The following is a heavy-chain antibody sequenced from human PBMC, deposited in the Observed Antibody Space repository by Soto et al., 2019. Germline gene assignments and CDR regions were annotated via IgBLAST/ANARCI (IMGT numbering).Heavy chain of an antibody. Sequence: QVQLVESGGGVVPPGRSLRLSCAASGFTFSSYGMHWVRQAPGKGLEWGAVISYDGSNKYYADSVKGRFTISRDNSKNTLYLQMNSLRAEDTAVYYCAKEPHYDSYYYYGMDVWGQGTTVTVSS. J-gene: IGHJ6*02. V-gene: IGHV3-30*18. D-gene: IGHD3-3*01. CDR2: ISYDGSNK. CDR1: GFTFSSYG. CDR3: AKEPHYDSYYYYGMDV.